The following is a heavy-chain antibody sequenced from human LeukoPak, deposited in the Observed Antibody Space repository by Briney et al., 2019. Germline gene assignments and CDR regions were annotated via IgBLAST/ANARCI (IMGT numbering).Heavy chain of an antibody. CDR3: ARTDYGSLRGAFLI. Sequence: GGSLRLSCAASGFSFSSYSMNWVRQAPGKGLEWISYIGSSSSPISYADSVKGRFTISRDNAKNSLYLQMNSLRAEDTAVYYCARTDYGSLRGAFLIWGQGTMVTVSS. CDR2: IGSSSSPI. V-gene: IGHV3-48*04. CDR1: GFSFSSYS. J-gene: IGHJ3*02. D-gene: IGHD4/OR15-4a*01.